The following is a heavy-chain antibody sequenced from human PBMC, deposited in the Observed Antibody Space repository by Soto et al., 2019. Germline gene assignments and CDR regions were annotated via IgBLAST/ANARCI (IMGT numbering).Heavy chain of an antibody. Sequence: PGGSLRLSCAASGFTFGSYAMSWVRQAPGKGLEWVSAISGSGGSTYYADSVKGRFTISRDNSKNTLYLQMNSLRAEDTAVYYCAKGPLFGIAARLVPLDPWGQGTLVTVSS. V-gene: IGHV3-23*01. CDR2: ISGSGGST. CDR1: GFTFGSYA. CDR3: AKGPLFGIAARLVPLDP. J-gene: IGHJ5*02. D-gene: IGHD6-6*01.